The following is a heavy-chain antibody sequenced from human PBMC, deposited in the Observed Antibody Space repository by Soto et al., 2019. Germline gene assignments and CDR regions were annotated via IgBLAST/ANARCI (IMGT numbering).Heavy chain of an antibody. CDR3: ARGYNDFWSGYFTWFDP. CDR2: IYSSGST. Sequence: SETLSLTCTVSGGSISSYYWSWIRQPPGKGLEWIGYIYSSGSTNYNPSLKSRVTISLDTSKNQFSLKLSSVTAADTAVYYCARGYNDFWSGYFTWFDPWGQRTLVTVSS. D-gene: IGHD3-3*01. V-gene: IGHV4-59*01. J-gene: IGHJ5*02. CDR1: GGSISSYY.